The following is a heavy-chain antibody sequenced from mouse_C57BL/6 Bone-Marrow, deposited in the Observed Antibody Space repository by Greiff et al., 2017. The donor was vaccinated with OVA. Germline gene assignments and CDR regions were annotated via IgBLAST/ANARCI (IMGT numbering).Heavy chain of an antibody. Sequence: DVHLVESGGGLVKPGGSLKLSCAASGFTFSSYAMPWVRQTPEKRLEWVATISDGGSYTYYPDNVKGRFTISRENAKNNLYLQMSHLKSEDTAMYYCAGGELEQEEDYWGQGTTLTVSS. CDR2: ISDGGSYT. CDR3: AGGELEQEEDY. V-gene: IGHV5-4*01. J-gene: IGHJ2*01. CDR1: GFTFSSYA.